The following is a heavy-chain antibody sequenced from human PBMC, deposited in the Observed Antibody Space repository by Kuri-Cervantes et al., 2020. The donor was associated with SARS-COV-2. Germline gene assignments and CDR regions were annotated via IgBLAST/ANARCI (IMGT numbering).Heavy chain of an antibody. CDR3: ASTPYLPSWGVFPPSWFDP. J-gene: IGHJ5*02. D-gene: IGHD3-16*01. V-gene: IGHV3-53*01. CDR2: IYSGGST. CDR1: GFTVSSNY. Sequence: GESLKISCAASGFTVSSNYMSWVRQAPGKGLEWVSVIYSGGSTYYADSVKGRFTISRHNSKNTLYLQMNSLRAEDTAVHYCASTPYLPSWGVFPPSWFDPWGQGTLVTVSS.